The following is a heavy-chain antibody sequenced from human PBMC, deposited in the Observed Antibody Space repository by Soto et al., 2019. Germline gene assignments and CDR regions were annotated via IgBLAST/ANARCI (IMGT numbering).Heavy chain of an antibody. Sequence: ASVKLSCKASGLAFPIDDIIWVRQTIGQGLEFMGWMNPSGRNTGYTQKFQGRATFTWNTPTNTAYMDLSGLRSEDTAVYYCARYRTKVPVAFDVWGQGTMVTVSS. CDR3: ARYRTKVPVAFDV. CDR2: MNPSGRNT. D-gene: IGHD3-16*02. J-gene: IGHJ3*01. V-gene: IGHV1-8*02. CDR1: GLAFPIDD.